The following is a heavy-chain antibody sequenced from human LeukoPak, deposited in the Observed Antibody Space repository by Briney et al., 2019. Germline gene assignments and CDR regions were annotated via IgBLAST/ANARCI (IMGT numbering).Heavy chain of an antibody. D-gene: IGHD2-2*01. V-gene: IGHV1-69*13. CDR1: GGTFSSYA. J-gene: IGHJ6*02. CDR3: AREDIVVAPAAFSYYYYYGMDV. Sequence: ASVKVSCKASGGTFSSYAISWVRQAPGQGLEWMGGIIPIFGTANYAQKFQGRVTITADESTSTAYMELSSLRSEDTAVYYCAREDIVVAPAAFSYYYYYGMDVWGQGTTVTVSS. CDR2: IIPIFGTA.